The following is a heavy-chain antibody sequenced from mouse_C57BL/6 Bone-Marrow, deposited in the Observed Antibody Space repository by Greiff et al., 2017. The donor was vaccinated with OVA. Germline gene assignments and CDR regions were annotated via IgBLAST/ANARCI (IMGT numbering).Heavy chain of an antibody. CDR1: GYTFTSYW. Sequence: QVHVKQSGAELVRPGTSVKLSCKASGYTFTSYWMHWVKQRPGQGLEWIGVIDPSDSYTNYNQKFKGKATLTVDTSSSTAYMQLSSLTSEDSAVYYCAREEVAYWGQGTLVTVSA. J-gene: IGHJ3*01. V-gene: IGHV1-59*01. CDR3: AREEVAY. CDR2: IDPSDSYT.